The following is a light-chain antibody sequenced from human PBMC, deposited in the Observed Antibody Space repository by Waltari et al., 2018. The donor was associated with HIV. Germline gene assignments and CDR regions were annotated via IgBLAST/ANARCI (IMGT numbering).Light chain of an antibody. J-gene: IGKJ2*01. Sequence: DIVLTQSPDSLPVSLGERATINCKSSQNVLYSSNNKNYLAWYQQKAGQPPRLLIHWASTRESGVPDRFNGSGSGTDFTLTINSVQAEDVAVYSCQQYYTPPYTFGQGTKLEIK. CDR1: QNVLYSSNNKNY. CDR3: QQYYTPPYT. CDR2: WAS. V-gene: IGKV4-1*01.